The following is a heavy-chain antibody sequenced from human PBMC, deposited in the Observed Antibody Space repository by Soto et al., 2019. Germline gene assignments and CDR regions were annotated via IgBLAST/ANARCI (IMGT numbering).Heavy chain of an antibody. CDR3: ARGRRGIVVVPAARSDYYYYYGMDV. J-gene: IGHJ6*02. V-gene: IGHV1-2*02. CDR1: GYTFTGYY. CDR2: INPNSGGT. Sequence: QVQLVQSGAEVKKPGASVKVSCKASGYTFTGYYMHWVRQAPGQGLEWMGWINPNSGGTNYAQKFQGRVTMTRDTSISTAYMELSRLRSDDTAVYYCARGRRGIVVVPAARSDYYYYYGMDVWGQGTTVTVSS. D-gene: IGHD2-2*01.